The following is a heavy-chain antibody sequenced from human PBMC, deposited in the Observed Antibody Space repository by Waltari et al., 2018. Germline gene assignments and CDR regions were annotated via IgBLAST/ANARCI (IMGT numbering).Heavy chain of an antibody. CDR3: ARADFWCGYSYYFDY. J-gene: IGHJ4*02. CDR2: TYTSGST. V-gene: IGHV4-4*07. Sequence: QVQLQESGPGLVKPSETLSLTCTVSGGSISSYYWSWIRQPAGKGLEWLGRTYTSGSTNYRPSREGVVTMSVDTSKNQFSLERSSVTAAETAVYYCARADFWCGYSYYFDYWGQGTLVTVSS. D-gene: IGHD3-3*01. CDR1: GGSISSYY.